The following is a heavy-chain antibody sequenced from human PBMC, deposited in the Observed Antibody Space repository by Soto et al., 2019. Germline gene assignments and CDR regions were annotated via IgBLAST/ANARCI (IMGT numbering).Heavy chain of an antibody. CDR3: ARRKERSGPYYLDL. CDR1: GFTFITYD. J-gene: IGHJ4*02. CDR2: MNPNNGNA. D-gene: IGHD6-25*01. V-gene: IGHV1-8*01. Sequence: GAAVKVSYKASGFTFITYDFSWVRQAAGQGLEWMGWMNPNNGNAGFAQKIRGRINMTRNTSISTAYLELSSLRSDDSAVYFCARRKERSGPYYLDLWGQGTQVTVSS.